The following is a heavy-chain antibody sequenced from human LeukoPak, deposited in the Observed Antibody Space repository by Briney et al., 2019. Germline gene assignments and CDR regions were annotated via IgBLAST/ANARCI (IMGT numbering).Heavy chain of an antibody. D-gene: IGHD2-2*02. J-gene: IGHJ6*02. CDR2: MNPNSGNT. CDR1: GYTFTSYD. CDR3: ARERCGSTSCYSQYYYGMDV. V-gene: IGHV1-8*01. Sequence: ASVKVSCTASGYTFTSYDINWVRQATGQGLEWMGWMNPNSGNTGYAQKFQGRVTMTRNTSISTAYMELSSLRSEDTAVYYCARERCGSTSCYSQYYYGMDVWGQGTTVTVSS.